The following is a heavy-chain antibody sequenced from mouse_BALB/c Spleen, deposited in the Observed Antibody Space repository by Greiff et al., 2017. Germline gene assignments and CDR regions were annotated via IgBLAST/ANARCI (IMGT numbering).Heavy chain of an antibody. CDR1: GYTFTSYW. CDR3: TRDTTIGSYFDY. D-gene: IGHD2-14*01. Sequence: LQQPGSELVRPGASVKLSCKASGYTFTSYWMHWVKQRPGQGLEWIGNIYPGSGSTNYDEKFKSKATLTVDTSSSTAYMQLSSLTSEDSAVYYCTRDTTIGSYFDYWGQGTTLTVSS. V-gene: IGHV1S22*01. CDR2: IYPGSGST. J-gene: IGHJ2*01.